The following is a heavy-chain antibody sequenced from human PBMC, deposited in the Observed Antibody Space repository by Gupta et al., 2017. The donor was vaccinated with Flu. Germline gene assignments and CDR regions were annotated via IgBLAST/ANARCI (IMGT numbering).Heavy chain of an antibody. J-gene: IGHJ4*02. CDR2: ISWNSGSI. Sequence: EVQLVESGGGLVQPGRSLRLSCAASGFTFDDYAMHWVRQAPGKGLEWVSGISWNSGSIGYADSVKGRFTISRDNAKNSLYLQMNSLRAEDTALYYCAKGAAAGPRKRYYFDYWGQGTLVTVSS. D-gene: IGHD6-13*01. CDR3: AKGAAAGPRKRYYFDY. CDR1: GFTFDDYA. V-gene: IGHV3-9*01.